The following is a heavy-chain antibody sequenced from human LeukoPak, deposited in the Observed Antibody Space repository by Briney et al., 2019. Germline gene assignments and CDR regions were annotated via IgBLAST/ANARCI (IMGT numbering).Heavy chain of an antibody. J-gene: IGHJ5*02. CDR2: IYYSGST. D-gene: IGHD3-22*01. Sequence: SETLSLTCTVSGGSISSSSHYWGWIRQPAGKGQEWIGSIYYSGSTYYNPSLKSRVTISVDTSKNQFSLKLSSVTATDTAVYYCARHSTGYYYDSGDSWFDPWGQGTLVTVSS. CDR1: GGSISSSSHY. V-gene: IGHV4-39*01. CDR3: ARHSTGYYYDSGDSWFDP.